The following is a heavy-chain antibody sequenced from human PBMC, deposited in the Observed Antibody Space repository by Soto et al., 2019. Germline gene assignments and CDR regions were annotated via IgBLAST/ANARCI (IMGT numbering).Heavy chain of an antibody. V-gene: IGHV5-10-1*01. J-gene: IGHJ6*02. Sequence: GESLKISCKGTGYSFTSYWISWVRQMRGKGLEWMGRIDPSDSYTNYSPSFQGHVTISADKSISTAYLQWSSLKASDTAMYYCARKSPTKNARFLEWLTHHGTDVWGQGKTVKVSS. CDR2: IDPSDSYT. D-gene: IGHD3-3*01. CDR3: ARKSPTKNARFLEWLTHHGTDV. CDR1: GYSFTSYW.